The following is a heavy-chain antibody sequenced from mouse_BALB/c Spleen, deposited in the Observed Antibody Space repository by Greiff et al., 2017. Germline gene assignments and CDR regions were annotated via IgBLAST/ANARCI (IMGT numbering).Heavy chain of an antibody. Sequence: EVKLQESGGGLVQPGGSRTLSCAASGFTFSSFGMHWVRQAPEKGLEWVAYISSGSSTIYYADTVKCRFTISRDNPKNTLFLQMTSLRSEDTAMYYCARSSFYDDYAYYLDYWGQGTTLTVSS. CDR1: GFTFSSFG. V-gene: IGHV5-17*02. CDR2: ISSGSSTI. D-gene: IGHD2-4*01. CDR3: ARSSFYDDYAYYLDY. J-gene: IGHJ2*01.